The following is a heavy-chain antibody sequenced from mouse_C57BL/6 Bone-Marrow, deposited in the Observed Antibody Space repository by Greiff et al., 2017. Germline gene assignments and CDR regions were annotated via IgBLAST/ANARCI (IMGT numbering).Heavy chain of an antibody. CDR2: IYPGDGDT. Sequence: QVQLQHSGAELVKPGASVKISCKASGYAFSSYWMNWVKQRPGKGLEWIGQIYPGDGDTNYNGKFKGKATLTADKSSSTAYMQLSSLTSEDSAVYFCARFTTSYAMDYWGQGTSVTVSS. CDR1: GYAFSSYW. CDR3: ARFTTSYAMDY. J-gene: IGHJ4*01. D-gene: IGHD1-1*01. V-gene: IGHV1-80*01.